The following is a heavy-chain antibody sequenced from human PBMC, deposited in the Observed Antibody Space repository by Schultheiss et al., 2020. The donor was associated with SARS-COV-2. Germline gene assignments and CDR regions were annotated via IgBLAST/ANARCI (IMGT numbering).Heavy chain of an antibody. Sequence: GSLRLSCTVSGGSISSYYWSWIRQPPGKGLEWIGYIYYSGSTNYNPSLKSRVTISVDTSKNQFSLKLSSVTAADTAVYYCARDSALYLESGLDVWGQGTTVTVSS. D-gene: IGHD1-1*01. V-gene: IGHV4-59*01. J-gene: IGHJ6*02. CDR2: IYYSGST. CDR3: ARDSALYLESGLDV. CDR1: GGSISSYY.